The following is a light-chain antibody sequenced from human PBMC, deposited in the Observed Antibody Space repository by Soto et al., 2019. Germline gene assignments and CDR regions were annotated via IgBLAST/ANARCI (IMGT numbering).Light chain of an antibody. Sequence: EIVMTQSPATLSVPAGERATLSCRASQSVGSNLAWYQQKPGQAPRLLIYGASTRATGIPARFSGSGSGTEFTLTISSLQSEDFAIYFCQQYNNWPPDRTFGQGTKVEIK. CDR1: QSVGSN. V-gene: IGKV3-15*01. J-gene: IGKJ1*01. CDR3: QQYNNWPPDRT. CDR2: GAS.